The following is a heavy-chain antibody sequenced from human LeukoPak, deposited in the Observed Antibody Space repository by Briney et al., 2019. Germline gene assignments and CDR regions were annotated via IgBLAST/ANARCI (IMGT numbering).Heavy chain of an antibody. CDR3: ARLVPQKWELPGKWFDP. CDR1: GYTFTGYY. D-gene: IGHD1-26*01. V-gene: IGHV1-2*02. Sequence: ASVKVSCKSSGYTFTGYYMHWVRQAPGQGLEWMGWINPNSGGTNYAQKFQGRVTMTTDTSTSTVYMELRSLRSDDTAVYYCARLVPQKWELPGKWFDPWGQGTLVTVSS. J-gene: IGHJ5*02. CDR2: INPNSGGT.